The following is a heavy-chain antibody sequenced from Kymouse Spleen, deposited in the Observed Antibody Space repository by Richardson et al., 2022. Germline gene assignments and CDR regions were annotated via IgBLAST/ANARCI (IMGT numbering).Heavy chain of an antibody. CDR2: INHSGST. J-gene: IGHJ5*02. CDR3: ARDYYGSGSYDWFDP. Sequence: QVQLQQWGAGLLKPSETLSLTCAVYGGSFSGYYWSWIRQPPGKGLEWIGEINHSGSTNYNPSLKSRVTISVDTSKNQFSLKLSSVTAADTAVYYCARDYYGSGSYDWFDPWGQGTLVTVSS. V-gene: IGHV4-34*01. CDR1: GGSFSGYY. D-gene: IGHD3-10*01.